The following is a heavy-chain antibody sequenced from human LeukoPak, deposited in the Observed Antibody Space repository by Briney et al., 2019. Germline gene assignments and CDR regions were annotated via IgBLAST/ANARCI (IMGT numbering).Heavy chain of an antibody. D-gene: IGHD3-22*01. CDR3: ARDRSPEGYYDSSHWDYYHGMDV. Sequence: SETLSLTCTVSGGSIRSSYYYWGWIRQPPGKGLEWIGSIYDSGSTYYNPSLKSRVTISVDTSKNQFSLNLSSVTAADTAMYYCARDRSPEGYYDSSHWDYYHGMDVWGQGTTVTVSS. CDR2: IYDSGST. V-gene: IGHV4-39*07. CDR1: GGSIRSSYYY. J-gene: IGHJ6*02.